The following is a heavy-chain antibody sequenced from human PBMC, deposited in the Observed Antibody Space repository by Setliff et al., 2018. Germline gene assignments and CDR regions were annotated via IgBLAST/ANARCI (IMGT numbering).Heavy chain of an antibody. J-gene: IGHJ6*03. Sequence: ASVKVSCKDSGYTFSTYGISWVRQAPGQGLEWMGWISAYNGNTNYAQRFQGRVTMTTDTSTSTAYMELRSLRSDDTAVYYCARFEAAGNWYYYYMDIWGKGTTVTVSS. CDR3: ARFEAAGNWYYYYMDI. D-gene: IGHD6-13*01. CDR2: ISAYNGNT. V-gene: IGHV1-18*01. CDR1: GYTFSTYG.